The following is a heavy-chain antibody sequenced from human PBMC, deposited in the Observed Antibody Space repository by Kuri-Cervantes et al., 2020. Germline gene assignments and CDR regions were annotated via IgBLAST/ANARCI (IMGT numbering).Heavy chain of an antibody. J-gene: IGHJ4*02. Sequence: GESLKISCAASGFTFDDYAMHWVRQAPGKGLEWVSLISWDGGSTYYADSVKGRFTISRDNSKNSLYLQMNSLRAEDTAIYYCVSRVYSNYYFDYWGQGALVTVSS. V-gene: IGHV3-43D*04. CDR3: VSRVYSNYYFDY. CDR2: ISWDGGST. D-gene: IGHD4-11*01. CDR1: GFTFDDYA.